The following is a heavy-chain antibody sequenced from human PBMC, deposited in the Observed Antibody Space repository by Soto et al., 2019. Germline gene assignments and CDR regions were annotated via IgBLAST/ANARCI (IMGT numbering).Heavy chain of an antibody. V-gene: IGHV4-34*01. J-gene: IGHJ1*01. CDR3: ASSAPYDFWSGYYSKDFQH. CDR2: INHSGST. Sequence: SETLSLTCAVYGGSFSGYYWSWIRQPRGKGLEWIGEINHSGSTNYNPSLKSRVTISVDTSKNQFSLKLSSVTAADTAVYYCASSAPYDFWSGYYSKDFQHWGQGTLVTVSS. CDR1: GGSFSGYY. D-gene: IGHD3-3*01.